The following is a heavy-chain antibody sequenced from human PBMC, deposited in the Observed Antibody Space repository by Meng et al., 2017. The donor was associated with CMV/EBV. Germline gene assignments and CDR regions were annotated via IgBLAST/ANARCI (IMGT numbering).Heavy chain of an antibody. Sequence: VQFGAEVTGPGAPVEVSCKASGHSFIGQYSHLVRQAPRQGLEWMGRINPNCSGTNYVEKFQGRVTMTRYTSNNIVYMELTRLTSDDTAVYYCTWSWIDSFTPDFDYWGQGTLVTVSS. CDR3: TWSWIDSFTPDFDY. D-gene: IGHD2-2*03. J-gene: IGHJ4*02. CDR1: GHSFIGQY. CDR2: INPNCSGT. V-gene: IGHV1-2*06.